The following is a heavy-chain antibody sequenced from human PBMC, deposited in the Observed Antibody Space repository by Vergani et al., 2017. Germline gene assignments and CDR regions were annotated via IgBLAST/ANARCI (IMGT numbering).Heavy chain of an antibody. CDR3: ARGAKAGHIVVVPAALYYYYYYMDV. CDR2: MNPNSGNT. D-gene: IGHD2-2*01. Sequence: QVQLVQSGAEVKKPGASVKVSCKASGYTFTSYDINWVRQATGQGLEWMGWMNPNSGNTGYAQKFQGRVTMTRNTSISIAYMGLSSLRSEDTAVYYWARGAKAGHIVVVPAALYYYYYYMDVWGKGTTVTVS. J-gene: IGHJ6*03. V-gene: IGHV1-8*01. CDR1: GYTFTSYD.